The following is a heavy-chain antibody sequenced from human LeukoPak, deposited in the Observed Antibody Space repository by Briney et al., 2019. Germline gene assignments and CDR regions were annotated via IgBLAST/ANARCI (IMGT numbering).Heavy chain of an antibody. D-gene: IGHD6-6*01. CDR2: IHYSGST. Sequence: SETLSLTCTVSGGSISSYYWSWIRQPPGKGLEWIGYIHYSGSTHYNPSLKSRVTISVDTSKNQVSLKLRSVTAADTAVYYCARDWGVSARPGYMDVWGKGTTVTVSS. CDR1: GGSISSYY. J-gene: IGHJ6*03. CDR3: ARDWGVSARPGYMDV. V-gene: IGHV4-59*01.